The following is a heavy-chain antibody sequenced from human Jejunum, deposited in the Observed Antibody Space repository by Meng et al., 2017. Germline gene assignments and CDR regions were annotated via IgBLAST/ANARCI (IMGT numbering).Heavy chain of an antibody. CDR2: VYHTGGT. CDR3: ARVVRDYPLHYFDY. D-gene: IGHD3-10*01. J-gene: IGHJ4*02. Sequence: SETLSLTCAVSGYSISSDYFWGWIRQPPGKGLEWIGSVYHTGGTDYNSSLKSRVTISVDTSKNQFSLKLSSVTAADTAVYYCARVVRDYPLHYFDYWGQGTLVTVSS. CDR1: GYSISSDYF. V-gene: IGHV4-38-2*01.